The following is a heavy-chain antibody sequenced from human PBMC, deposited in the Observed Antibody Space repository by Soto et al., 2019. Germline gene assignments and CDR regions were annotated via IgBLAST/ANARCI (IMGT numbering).Heavy chain of an antibody. D-gene: IGHD3-16*02. V-gene: IGHV4-59*01. CDR3: ASWQYRDSFDI. Sequence: SETLSLTCTVSGGSISSYYWSWIRQPPGKGLEWIGYIYYSGSTNYNPSLKSRVTISVDTSKNQFSLKLSSVTAADTAVYYCASWQYRDSFDIWGQGTMVTVSS. CDR2: IYYSGST. J-gene: IGHJ3*02. CDR1: GGSISSYY.